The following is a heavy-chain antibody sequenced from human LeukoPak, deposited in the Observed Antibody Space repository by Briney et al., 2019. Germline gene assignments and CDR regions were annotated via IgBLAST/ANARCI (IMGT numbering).Heavy chain of an antibody. Sequence: PGGSLRLSCAASGFTFSNYAMRWVRQAPGKGLEWVSGISGSGDSTYYADSVKGRFSISRDNSKNTLYLQMNSLRAEDTAVYYCAKDSKSPRVYYDSSGHFDYWGQGTLVTVSS. CDR2: ISGSGDST. CDR1: GFTFSNYA. J-gene: IGHJ4*02. D-gene: IGHD3-22*01. CDR3: AKDSKSPRVYYDSSGHFDY. V-gene: IGHV3-23*01.